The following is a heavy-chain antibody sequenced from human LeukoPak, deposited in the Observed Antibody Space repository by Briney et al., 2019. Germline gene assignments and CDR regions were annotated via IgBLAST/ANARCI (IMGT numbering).Heavy chain of an antibody. Sequence: GASVKVSCKASGGTFSSYAISWVRQAPGQGLEWMGGIIPIFGTANYAQEFQGRVTITADESTSTAYMELSSLRSEDTAVYYCARGRPEYYDFWSGPETYYGMDVWGQGTTVTVSS. CDR3: ARGRPEYYDFWSGPETYYGMDV. V-gene: IGHV1-69*13. D-gene: IGHD3-3*01. CDR1: GGTFSSYA. CDR2: IIPIFGTA. J-gene: IGHJ6*02.